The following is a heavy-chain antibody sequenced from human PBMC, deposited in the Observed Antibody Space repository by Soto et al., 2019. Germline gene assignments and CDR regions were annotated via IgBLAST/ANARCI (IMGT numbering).Heavy chain of an antibody. CDR3: ARGSRFLETTLDY. CDR1: GGTFSSYA. V-gene: IGHV1-69*13. D-gene: IGHD3-3*01. Sequence: SVKVSCKASGGTFSSYAISWVRQAPGQGLEWMGGIIPIFGTANYAQKFQGRVTITADESTSTAYMELSSLRSEDTAVYYCARGSRFLETTLDYWGQGTLVTVSS. J-gene: IGHJ4*02. CDR2: IIPIFGTA.